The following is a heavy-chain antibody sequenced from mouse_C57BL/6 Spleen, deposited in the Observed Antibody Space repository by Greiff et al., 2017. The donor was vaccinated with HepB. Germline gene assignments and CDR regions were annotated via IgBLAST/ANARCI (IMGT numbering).Heavy chain of an antibody. CDR3: ARPFFDY. CDR2: IYPGSGNT. CDR1: GYTFTDYY. V-gene: IGHV1-76*01. Sequence: VHLVESGAELVRPGASVKLSCKASGYTFTDYYINWVKQRPGQGLEWIARIYPGSGNTYYNEKFKGKATLTAEKSSSTAYMQLSSLTSEDSAVYFCARPFFDYWGQGTTLTVSS. J-gene: IGHJ2*01.